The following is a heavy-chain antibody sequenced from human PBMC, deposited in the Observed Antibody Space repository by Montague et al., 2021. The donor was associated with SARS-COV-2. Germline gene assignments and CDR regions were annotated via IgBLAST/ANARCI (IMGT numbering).Heavy chain of an antibody. CDR3: ARDTGTLWFGELSRYYYYYGMDV. V-gene: IGHV4-34*01. Sequence: SETLSLTCAVYGGSFSGYYWSWIRQPPGKGLEWIGEINHSGSTNYNPSLKSRITISVDKSKNQFSLKLSSATAADTAVYYCARDTGTLWFGELSRYYYYYGMDVWGQGTAVTVSS. J-gene: IGHJ6*02. CDR2: INHSGST. D-gene: IGHD3-10*01. CDR1: GGSFSGYY.